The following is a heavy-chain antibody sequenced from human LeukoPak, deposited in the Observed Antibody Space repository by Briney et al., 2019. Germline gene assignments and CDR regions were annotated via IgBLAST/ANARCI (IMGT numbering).Heavy chain of an antibody. CDR2: IIPISGTA. V-gene: IGHV1-69*06. J-gene: IGHJ6*03. Sequence: SVKVSCKASGGTFSSYAISWVRQAPGQGLEWMGGIIPISGTANYAQKFQGRVTITADKSTSTAYMELSSLRSEDTAVYYCARGSIVLMVYAIKRRYYYMDVWGKGTTVTVSS. CDR3: ARGSIVLMVYAIKRRYYYMDV. D-gene: IGHD2-8*01. CDR1: GGTFSSYA.